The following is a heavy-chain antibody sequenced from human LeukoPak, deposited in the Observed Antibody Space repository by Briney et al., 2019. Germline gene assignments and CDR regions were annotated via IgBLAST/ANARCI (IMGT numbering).Heavy chain of an antibody. J-gene: IGHJ5*02. Sequence: SETLSLTCTGSGGSISSYYWSWIRKPPGKGLEWIGYIYYSGSTNYNPSLKSRVTISVDTSKNQFSLKLSSVTAADTAVYYCARVDYGSGSLKNWFDPRGQGTLVNVSS. CDR2: IYYSGST. CDR3: ARVDYGSGSLKNWFDP. V-gene: IGHV4-59*01. CDR1: GGSISSYY. D-gene: IGHD3-10*01.